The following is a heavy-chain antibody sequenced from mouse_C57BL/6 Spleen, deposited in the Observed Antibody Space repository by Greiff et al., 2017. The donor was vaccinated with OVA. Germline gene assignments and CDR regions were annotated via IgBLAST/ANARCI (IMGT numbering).Heavy chain of an antibody. V-gene: IGHV1-55*01. CDR3: ARLDSSGWFAY. J-gene: IGHJ3*01. Sequence: QVQLKQSGAELVKPGASVTMSCKASGYTFTSYWITWVKQRPGQGLEWIGDIYPGSGSTNYNEKFKSKATLTVDTSSSTAYMQLSSLTSEDAAVYYCARLDSSGWFAYWGQGTLVTVSA. CDR2: IYPGSGST. CDR1: GYTFTSYW. D-gene: IGHD3-2*02.